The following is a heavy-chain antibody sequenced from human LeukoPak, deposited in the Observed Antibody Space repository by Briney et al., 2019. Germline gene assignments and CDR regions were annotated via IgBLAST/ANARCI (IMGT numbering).Heavy chain of an antibody. CDR1: GYTFITYG. V-gene: IGHV1-18*01. D-gene: IGHD6-13*01. Sequence: GASVRDSCMASGYTFITYGISWVRQAPGQGLEWMGWISAYNGNSNYAQKLQGRVTMTTDTSTSTAYMQLRSLRSDDTAVYYCARGGASSSWYSEDGWFDPWGQ. J-gene: IGHJ5*02. CDR2: ISAYNGNS. CDR3: ARGGASSSWYSEDGWFDP.